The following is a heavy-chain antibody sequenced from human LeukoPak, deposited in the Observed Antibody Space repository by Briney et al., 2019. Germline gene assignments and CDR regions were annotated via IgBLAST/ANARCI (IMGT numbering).Heavy chain of an antibody. CDR1: GFTFGDYA. J-gene: IGHJ4*02. D-gene: IGHD6-6*01. CDR2: IRRKVYAETT. CDR3: QKYSSSSFDF. V-gene: IGHV3-49*03. Sequence: GGSLRLSCTGSGFTFGDYAMSWFRQAPGKGLEWVSFIRRKVYAETTEYAASVKGRFTISRDDSKSIAYLQMNSLKTEDTAVYYCQKYSSSSFDFWGQGTLVTVSS.